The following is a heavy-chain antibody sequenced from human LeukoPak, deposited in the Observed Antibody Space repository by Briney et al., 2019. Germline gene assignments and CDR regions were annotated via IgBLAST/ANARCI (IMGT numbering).Heavy chain of an antibody. CDR1: GYTFTSYY. CDR2: ISAYNGNT. V-gene: IGHV1-18*04. Sequence: GASVKVSCKASGYTFTSYYMHWVRQAPGQGLEWMGWISAYNGNTNYAQKLQGRVTMTTDTSTSTAYMELRGLRSDDTAVYYCARGPSGSYYPHYFDYWGQGTLVTVSS. D-gene: IGHD3-10*01. J-gene: IGHJ4*02. CDR3: ARGPSGSYYPHYFDY.